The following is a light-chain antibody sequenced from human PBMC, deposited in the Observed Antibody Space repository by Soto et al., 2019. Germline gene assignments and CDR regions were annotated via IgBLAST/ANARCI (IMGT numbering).Light chain of an antibody. V-gene: IGLV2-23*02. CDR2: EVS. J-gene: IGLJ1*01. CDR1: SSDVGTYHL. Sequence: QSALTQPASVSGSPGQSITISCTGTSSDVGTYHLVSWYQQHPGKAPKLMIYEVSKRPSGVSNRFSGSKSGNTASLTISGLQAEDEADYYCCSYAGSSTYVFGMGTKLTVL. CDR3: CSYAGSSTYV.